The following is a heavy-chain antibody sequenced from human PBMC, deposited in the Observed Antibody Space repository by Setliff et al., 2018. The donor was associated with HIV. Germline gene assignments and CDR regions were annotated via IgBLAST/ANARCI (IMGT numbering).Heavy chain of an antibody. CDR2: IIPIARAP. J-gene: IGHJ4*02. D-gene: IGHD6-13*01. V-gene: IGHV1-69*13. CDR3: AKEYHTAATGTRVANYFDY. Sequence: SVKVSCKASGGIFNTYGMNWVRQAPGQGLEWMGGIIPIARAPNYAQKFQDRVTITADESTTTVYMEVRSLKSEDTALYYCAKEYHTAATGTRVANYFDYWGQGTLVTVSS. CDR1: GGIFNTYG.